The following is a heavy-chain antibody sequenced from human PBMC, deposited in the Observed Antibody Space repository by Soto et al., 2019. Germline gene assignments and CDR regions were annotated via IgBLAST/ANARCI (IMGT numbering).Heavy chain of an antibody. CDR2: ISGTSGTI. V-gene: IGHV3-48*01. J-gene: IGHJ5*02. D-gene: IGHD2-15*01. Sequence: GGSLRLSCAGSGFTFSPYTMHWVRQAPGKGLEWISYISGTSGTIYYADSVKGRFTISRDNAKNSLYLQMNSLRVEDTAVYFCTRDAATVKFDHWGHGTLVTVSS. CDR3: TRDAATVKFDH. CDR1: GFTFSPYT.